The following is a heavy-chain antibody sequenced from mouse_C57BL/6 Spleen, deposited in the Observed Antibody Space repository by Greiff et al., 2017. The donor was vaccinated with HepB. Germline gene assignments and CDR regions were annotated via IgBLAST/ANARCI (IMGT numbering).Heavy chain of an antibody. J-gene: IGHJ3*01. CDR2: IHPNSGST. V-gene: IGHV1-64*01. CDR1: GYTFTSYW. D-gene: IGHD2-4*01. Sequence: QVQLQQPGAELVKPGASVKLSCKASGYTFTSYWMHWVKQRPGQGLEWIGMIHPNSGSTNYNEKFKSKATLTVDKSSSTAYMQLSSLTSEDSAVYYCARRDYDGGFAYWGQGTLVTVSA. CDR3: ARRDYDGGFAY.